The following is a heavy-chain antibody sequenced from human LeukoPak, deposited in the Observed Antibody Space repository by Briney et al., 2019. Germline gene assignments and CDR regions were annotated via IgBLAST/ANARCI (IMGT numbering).Heavy chain of an antibody. CDR2: ISGSDNNI. Sequence: GGSLRLSCAASGFTFSSYAMNWVRQAPGKGLEWLSYISGSDNNIHYADSVKGRFTISRDNVKNSLYLQMNSLRAEDTAMYYCVREGDGYNPDYWGQGTLVTVSS. J-gene: IGHJ4*02. CDR1: GFTFSSYA. D-gene: IGHD5-24*01. CDR3: VREGDGYNPDY. V-gene: IGHV3-48*01.